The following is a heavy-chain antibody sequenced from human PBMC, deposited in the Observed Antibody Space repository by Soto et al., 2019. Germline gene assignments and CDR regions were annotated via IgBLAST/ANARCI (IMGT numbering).Heavy chain of an antibody. V-gene: IGHV4-30-4*01. CDR3: ASLMWNIDY. Sequence: PSETLSLTCTVSGDSISSGDYYWSWIRQPPGKGLEWIGYIFYSGTTYYNPSLNSRLTISVDTSKNQFSLKLTSVTVADTAVYYCASLMWNIDYWGQGTLVTVSS. CDR2: IFYSGTT. J-gene: IGHJ4*02. D-gene: IGHD1-1*01. CDR1: GDSISSGDYY.